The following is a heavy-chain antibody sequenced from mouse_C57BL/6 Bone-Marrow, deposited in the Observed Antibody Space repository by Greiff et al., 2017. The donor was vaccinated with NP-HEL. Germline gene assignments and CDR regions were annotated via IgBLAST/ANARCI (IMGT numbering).Heavy chain of an antibody. CDR3: ARRIYYDYDDAMDY. D-gene: IGHD2-4*01. CDR2: IYPGDGDT. Sequence: QVQLQQSGAELVKPGASVKISCKASGYAFSSYWMNWVKQRPGKGLEWIGQIYPGDGDTNYNGKFKGKATLTADKSSSTAYMQLSSLTSEDSAVYFCARRIYYDYDDAMDYWGQGTSVTVSS. V-gene: IGHV1-80*01. CDR1: GYAFSSYW. J-gene: IGHJ4*01.